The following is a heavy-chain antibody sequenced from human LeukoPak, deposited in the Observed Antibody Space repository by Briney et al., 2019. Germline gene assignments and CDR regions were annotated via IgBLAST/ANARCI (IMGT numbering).Heavy chain of an antibody. D-gene: IGHD1-26*01. J-gene: IGHJ4*02. V-gene: IGHV1-18*01. CDR1: GYTFTSYG. CDR3: ARDRVPLGATPARIFDY. CDR2: ISAYNGNT. Sequence: ASVKVSCKASGYTFTSYGISWVRQAPGQGLEGMGWISAYNGNTNYAQKLQGRVTMTTDTSTSTAYMELRSLRSDDTAVYYCARDRVPLGATPARIFDYWGQGTLVTVSS.